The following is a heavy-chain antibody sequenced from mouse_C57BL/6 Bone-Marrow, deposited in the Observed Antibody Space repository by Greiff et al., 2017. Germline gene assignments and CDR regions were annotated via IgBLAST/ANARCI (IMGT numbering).Heavy chain of an antibody. D-gene: IGHD1-1*01. Sequence: DVKLQESVAELVRPGASVKLSCTASGFNIKNTYMHWVKQRPEQGLEWIGRIDPANGNTKYAPKFQGKATITADTSSNTAYLQLSSLTSEDTAIYYCARGITTVVATPDWFAYWGQGTLVTVSA. J-gene: IGHJ3*01. CDR2: IDPANGNT. CDR3: ARGITTVVATPDWFAY. V-gene: IGHV14-3*01. CDR1: GFNIKNTY.